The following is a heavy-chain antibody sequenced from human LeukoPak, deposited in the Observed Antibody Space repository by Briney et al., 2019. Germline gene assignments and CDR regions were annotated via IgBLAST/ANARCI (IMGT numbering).Heavy chain of an antibody. D-gene: IGHD1-26*01. J-gene: IGHJ4*02. CDR3: ARVLSGSYDNYFDY. CDR1: GFAFSSYD. Sequence: GGSLRLSCAASGFAFSSYDMHWVRQAPGKGLEWVAVISYDGSDKYYVDSVKGRFTISRDNSKNTLYPQMNSLKAEDAAVYYCARVLSGSYDNYFDYWGQGTLVTVSS. CDR2: ISYDGSDK. V-gene: IGHV3-30*03.